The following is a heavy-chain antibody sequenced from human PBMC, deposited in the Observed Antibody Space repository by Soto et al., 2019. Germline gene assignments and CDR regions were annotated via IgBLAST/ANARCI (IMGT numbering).Heavy chain of an antibody. V-gene: IGHV1-2*02. CDR3: ATPRRGGGAYYYYYYGMDV. CDR2: MNPRSGGS. Sequence: ASVKVSCKASGYTFTNYYMHWLRQAPGQGLEWMGWMNPRSGGSKYAQAFQDRVTMTRDASISTAYMELSRLRSDDAAVYYCATPRRGGGAYYYYYYGMDVWGQGTTVTVSS. J-gene: IGHJ6*02. CDR1: GYTFTNYY. D-gene: IGHD3-10*01.